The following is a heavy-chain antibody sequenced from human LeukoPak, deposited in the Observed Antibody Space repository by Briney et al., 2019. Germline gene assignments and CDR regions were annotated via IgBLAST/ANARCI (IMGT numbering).Heavy chain of an antibody. CDR3: AREPGIGYAFDI. CDR2: IKQDGSEK. Sequence: PGGSLRLSCVVSGFTSTSSWMTWVRQAPGKGLEWVANIKQDGSEKHYVDSVKGRFTISRDNAKNSVYLQMNSLRVEDTAVYYCAREPGIGYAFDIWGPGTMLTVSS. J-gene: IGHJ3*02. D-gene: IGHD3-10*01. CDR1: GFTSTSSW. V-gene: IGHV3-7*01.